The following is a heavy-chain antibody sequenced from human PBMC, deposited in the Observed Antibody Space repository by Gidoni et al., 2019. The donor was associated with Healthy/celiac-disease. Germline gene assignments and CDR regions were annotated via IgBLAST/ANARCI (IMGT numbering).Heavy chain of an antibody. V-gene: IGHV3-48*02. D-gene: IGHD6-19*01. Sequence: GLCWVSYISSSSSTIYYADSVKGRFTISRDNAKNSLYLQMNSLRDEDTAVYYCARSASFVAVAATWWFDPWGQGTLVTVSS. CDR2: ISSSSSTI. J-gene: IGHJ5*02. CDR3: ARSASFVAVAATWWFDP.